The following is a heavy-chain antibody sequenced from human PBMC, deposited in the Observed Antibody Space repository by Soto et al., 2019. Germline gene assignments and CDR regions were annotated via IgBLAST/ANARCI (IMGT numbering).Heavy chain of an antibody. CDR2: INAGNGNT. D-gene: IGHD3-10*01. Sequence: ASVKVSCTASGYTFTSYAMHWVRQAPGQRLEWMGWINAGNGNTKYSQKFQGRVTITRDTSASTAYMELSSVTAEDTAVYYCARSLITMVPEAHWGQGTLVTVSS. V-gene: IGHV1-3*01. CDR3: ARSLITMVPEAH. J-gene: IGHJ4*02. CDR1: GYTFTSYA.